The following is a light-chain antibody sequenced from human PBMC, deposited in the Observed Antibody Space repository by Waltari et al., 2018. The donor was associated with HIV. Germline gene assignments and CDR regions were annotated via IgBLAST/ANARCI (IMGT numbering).Light chain of an antibody. CDR1: SPNIGSNT. Sequence: QSVLTQPPSASGTPGQRVHISCSGSSPNIGSNTLNWYQQLPGTAPKLLIYSNNQRPSGVPDRFSGSKSGTSASLAISGLQSEDEADYYCAAWDDSLNGWVFGGGTKLTVL. V-gene: IGLV1-44*01. J-gene: IGLJ3*02. CDR3: AAWDDSLNGWV. CDR2: SNN.